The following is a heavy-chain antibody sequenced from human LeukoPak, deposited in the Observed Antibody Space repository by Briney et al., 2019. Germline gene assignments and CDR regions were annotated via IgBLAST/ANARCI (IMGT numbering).Heavy chain of an antibody. CDR2: IIPMFGTA. CDR1: GYTFTSYG. D-gene: IGHD4-23*01. V-gene: IGHV1-69*06. CDR3: ATYYGGKWVDYYFYMDV. J-gene: IGHJ6*03. Sequence: SVKVSCKASGYTFTSYGISWVRQAPGRGLEWMGGIIPMFGTANYAQKFQGRVTITADKSTSTAYMELSSLRSEDTAVYYCATYYGGKWVDYYFYMDVWGKGTTVTVSS.